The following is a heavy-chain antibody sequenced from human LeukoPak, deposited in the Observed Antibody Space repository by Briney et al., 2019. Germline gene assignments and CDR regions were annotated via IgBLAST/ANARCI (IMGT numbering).Heavy chain of an antibody. CDR1: GYTFTGYY. CDR3: ARGDPHSGWYGFSGMGGY. Sequence: ASVKVSCKASGYTFTGYYMHWVRQAPGQGLEWMGIINPSGGSTSYAQKFQGRVTMTRDTSTSTVYMELSSLRSEDTAVYYCARGDPHSGWYGFSGMGGYWGQGTLVTVSS. J-gene: IGHJ4*02. V-gene: IGHV1-46*01. D-gene: IGHD6-19*01. CDR2: INPSGGST.